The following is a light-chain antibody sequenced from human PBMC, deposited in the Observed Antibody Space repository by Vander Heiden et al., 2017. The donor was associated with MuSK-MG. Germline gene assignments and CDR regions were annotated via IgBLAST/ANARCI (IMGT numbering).Light chain of an antibody. CDR1: QNINSW. Sequence: SASVGDRVTITCRACQNINSWLAWYQQKPGTAPKLLIYKASSLESGVPSRFSGSGSGTEFTLTISSRQPDDYASYYCQQDSRHSPEAFGQGTKVDIK. CDR3: QQDSRHSPEA. J-gene: IGKJ1*01. V-gene: IGKV1-5*03. CDR2: KAS.